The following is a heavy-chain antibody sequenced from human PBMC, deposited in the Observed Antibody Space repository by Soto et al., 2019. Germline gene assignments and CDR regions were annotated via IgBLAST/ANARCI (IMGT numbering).Heavy chain of an antibody. D-gene: IGHD6-13*01. Sequence: SETLSLTCTVSVDSITTYYWSWIRQPAGKGLEWIGRIDASGNTDYNPSLNSRVTMSIDTSKKQFSLKLTSVTAADTAIYYCARYSNNWFQTEGMDVWGQGTTVTVSS. CDR1: VDSITTYY. V-gene: IGHV4-4*07. CDR3: ARYSNNWFQTEGMDV. J-gene: IGHJ6*02. CDR2: IDASGNT.